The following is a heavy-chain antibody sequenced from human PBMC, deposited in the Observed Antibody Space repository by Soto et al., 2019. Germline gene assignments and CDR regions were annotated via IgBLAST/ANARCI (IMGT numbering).Heavy chain of an antibody. CDR2: IKSKNDGETT. Sequence: EVQLVESGGGLVKPGGSLRLSCAAFGFTFNTAWMSWVRQAPGKGLEWVGRIKSKNDGETTDYAAPVKGRFFISRDDSENTLYLQMNCLKTEDTAMYYCATDVPSQGRGEFDYWGQGVLVTVSS. CDR1: GFTFNTAW. CDR3: ATDVPSQGRGEFDY. V-gene: IGHV3-15*07. J-gene: IGHJ4*02.